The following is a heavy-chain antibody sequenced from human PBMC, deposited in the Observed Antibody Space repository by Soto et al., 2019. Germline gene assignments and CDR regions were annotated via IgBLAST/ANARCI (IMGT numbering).Heavy chain of an antibody. Sequence: ASVKVSCKASGYTFTSYGISWVRQAPGQGLEWMGWISAYNGNTNYAQKLQGRVTMTTDTSTSTAYMELRSLRSDDTAVCYWGRDLGGAAGGRCAREDIWGQGTMVTVSS. CDR2: ISAYNGNT. J-gene: IGHJ3*02. V-gene: IGHV1-18*01. D-gene: IGHD6-13*01. CDR3: GRDLGGAAGGRCAREDI. CDR1: GYTFTSYG.